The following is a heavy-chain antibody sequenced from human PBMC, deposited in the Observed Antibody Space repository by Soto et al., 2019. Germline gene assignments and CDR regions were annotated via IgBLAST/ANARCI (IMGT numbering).Heavy chain of an antibody. CDR1: GFTFSSDG. D-gene: IGHD2-8*02. Sequence: GGSLSLSYAASGFTFSSDGMYWVRQARGKGLEWVTVISFDGSNKYYADSVKGRFTISRDNSKNTLYLQMNSLRVEDTAVYYCAKDSRDSSGVFDYWGQGTLVNVPQ. CDR3: AKDSRDSSGVFDY. V-gene: IGHV3-30*18. CDR2: ISFDGSNK. J-gene: IGHJ4*02.